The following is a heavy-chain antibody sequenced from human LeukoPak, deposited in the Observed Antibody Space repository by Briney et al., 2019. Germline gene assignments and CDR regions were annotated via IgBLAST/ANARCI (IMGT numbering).Heavy chain of an antibody. V-gene: IGHV1-46*01. D-gene: IGHD6-13*01. J-gene: IGHJ4*02. CDR2: INPSGGST. CDR1: GYTFPSYY. Sequence: ASVKVSCKASGYTFPSYYMHWLRQAPGQGLEWMGIINPSGGSTSYAQKFQGRVTMTRDTSTSTVYMELSSLRSEDTAVYYCARVRIAAAGTRPIDYWGQGTLVTVSS. CDR3: ARVRIAAAGTRPIDY.